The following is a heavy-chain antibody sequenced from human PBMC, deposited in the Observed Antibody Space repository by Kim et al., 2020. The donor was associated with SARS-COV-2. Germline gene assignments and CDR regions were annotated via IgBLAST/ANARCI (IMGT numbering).Heavy chain of an antibody. Sequence: GGSLRLSCAASGFTFTNYAMGWVRQAPGKGLEWVAGIRGYGDETKYGDSVKGRFTISRDNAKNTMYLQMNSLTGEDTAVYYCGTDGDFGKDDLWCQGT. CDR2: IRGYGDET. J-gene: IGHJ4*02. D-gene: IGHD2-21*02. V-gene: IGHV3-7*01. CDR3: GTDGDFGKDDL. CDR1: GFTFTNYA.